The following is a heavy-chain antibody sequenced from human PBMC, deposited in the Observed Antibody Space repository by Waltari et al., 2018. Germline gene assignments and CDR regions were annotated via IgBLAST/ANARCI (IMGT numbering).Heavy chain of an antibody. CDR1: VGSITSRSYF. CDR3: ARFSKSANWFDP. J-gene: IGHJ5*02. Sequence: QLQLQESGPGLVKPSETLSLTCTVSVGSITSRSYFWGWIRQPPGKGLEWIGTISYIGSPYYNPSLMSRVTISVDTSKNQFSLKLSSVTAAETAVFYCARFSKSANWFDPWGQGTLVTVSS. CDR2: ISYIGSP. V-gene: IGHV4-39*01. D-gene: IGHD3-3*02.